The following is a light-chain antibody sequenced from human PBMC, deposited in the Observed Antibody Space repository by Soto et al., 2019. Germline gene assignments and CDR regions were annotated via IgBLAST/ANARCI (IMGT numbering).Light chain of an antibody. CDR2: AAS. Sequence: AIRMTQSPSSLSASTGDRVTITCRASQGISSYLAWYQQKPGKAPKLLIYAASTLQSGVPSRFSGSGSGTDFTLTISFLQSEDFATYYFQQYDSYPLTFGGGTKVEIK. CDR3: QQYDSYPLT. CDR1: QGISSY. J-gene: IGKJ4*01. V-gene: IGKV1-8*01.